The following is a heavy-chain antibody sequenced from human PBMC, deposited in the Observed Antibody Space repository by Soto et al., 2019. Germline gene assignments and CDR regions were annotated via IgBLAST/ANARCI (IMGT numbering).Heavy chain of an antibody. CDR3: ARVERGTATTVVDAFDI. Sequence: QVQLQQRGAGLLKPSETLSLTCAVYGGFVSSGSYYWSWIRQPPGKGLEWIGEMSHSGGTHFNTYLKSRVAISVETSKNQFSLKMSSVTAADTALYYCARVERGTATTVVDAFDIWGPGTMVSVSS. V-gene: IGHV4-34*01. J-gene: IGHJ3*02. D-gene: IGHD1-1*01. CDR1: GGFVSSGSYY. CDR2: MSHSGGT.